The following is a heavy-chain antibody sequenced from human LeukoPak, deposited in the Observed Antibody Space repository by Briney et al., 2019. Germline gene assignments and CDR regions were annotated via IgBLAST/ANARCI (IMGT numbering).Heavy chain of an antibody. J-gene: IGHJ4*02. V-gene: IGHV3-53*01. CDR1: GFTVSSNY. CDR3: ARESSGYYSFDY. CDR2: IYSGGST. Sequence: GGSLRLSCAASGFTVSSNYMSWVRQAPGKGLEWVSVIYSGGSTYYADSVKGRSTISRDNSKNTLYLQMNSLRAEDTAVYYCARESSGYYSFDYWGQGTLVTVSS. D-gene: IGHD3-22*01.